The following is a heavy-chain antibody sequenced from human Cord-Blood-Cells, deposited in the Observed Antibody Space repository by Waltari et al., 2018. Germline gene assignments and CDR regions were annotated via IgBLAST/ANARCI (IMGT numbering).Heavy chain of an antibody. CDR2: SSYNGRNI. D-gene: IGHD3-22*01. J-gene: IGHJ6*02. V-gene: IGHV3-30*04. Sequence: QVQLVESGGGVVQPGRSLRLSCAASELTFRSYAMHWVRQAPGKGVEGVAVSSYNGRNIYYVDSVKGRVTIARDNSNKTLYLQMNSVRPEDTAVYYCARDYCDRTNCHGMDVWGQGTTVTVSS. CDR1: ELTFRSYA. CDR3: ARDYCDRTNCHGMDV.